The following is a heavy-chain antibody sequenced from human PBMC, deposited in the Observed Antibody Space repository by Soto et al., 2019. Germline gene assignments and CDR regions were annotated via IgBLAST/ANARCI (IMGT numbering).Heavy chain of an antibody. CDR1: GYTFTNYD. CDR2: SSAYNGDT. CDR3: ARSGLPYLVVVVGQTPFDP. V-gene: IGHV1-18*01. J-gene: IGHJ5*02. Sequence: WASVKVSCKASGYTFTNYDINWVRQAPGQGLEWMGWSSAYNGDTNYAQKLQGRVTMTTDTSTSTAYMELRSLRSDDTAVYYCARSGLPYLVVVVGQTPFDPWGQGTLVTVSS. D-gene: IGHD2-15*01.